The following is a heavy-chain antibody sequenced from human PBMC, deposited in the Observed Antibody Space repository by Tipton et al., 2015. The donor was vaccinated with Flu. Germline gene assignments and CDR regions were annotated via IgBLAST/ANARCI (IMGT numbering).Heavy chain of an antibody. V-gene: IGHV4-61*02. J-gene: IGHJ4*02. CDR3: ASSIVGATTPPLAFDY. D-gene: IGHD1-26*01. Sequence: TLSLTCTVSGGSISSGSYYWSWIRQPAGKGLEWIGRIYTSGSTNYNPSLKSRVTISVDTSKNQFSLKLSSVTAADTAVYYCASSIVGATTPPLAFDYRGQGTLVTVSS. CDR2: IYTSGST. CDR1: GGSISSGSYY.